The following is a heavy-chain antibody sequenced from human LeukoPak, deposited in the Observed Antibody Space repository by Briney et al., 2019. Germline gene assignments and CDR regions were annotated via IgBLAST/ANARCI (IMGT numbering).Heavy chain of an antibody. Sequence: SVKVSCKASGGTFSSYAISWVRQAPGQGLEWMGGIIPIFGTANYAQKLQGRVTMTTDTSTSTAYMELRSLRSDDTAVYYCARTLQSLGAFDIWGQGTMVTVSS. CDR2: IIPIFGTA. V-gene: IGHV1-69*05. J-gene: IGHJ3*02. CDR3: ARTLQSLGAFDI. D-gene: IGHD5-24*01. CDR1: GGTFSSYA.